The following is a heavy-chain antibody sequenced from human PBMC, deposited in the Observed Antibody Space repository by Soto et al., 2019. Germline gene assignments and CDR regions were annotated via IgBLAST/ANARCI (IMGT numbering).Heavy chain of an antibody. V-gene: IGHV4-61*03. Sequence: SSETLSLTCIVSGDSVTSGSYYWTWLRQPPGKGLEWIGYISYTGRTKYNPSLQSRVTISVDTSKNDFSLNLSSVTAADTAVYFCAREWGLLPYYVMNVWGHGTAVTVSS. D-gene: IGHD7-27*01. CDR3: AREWGLLPYYVMNV. CDR1: GDSVTSGSYY. J-gene: IGHJ6*02. CDR2: ISYTGRT.